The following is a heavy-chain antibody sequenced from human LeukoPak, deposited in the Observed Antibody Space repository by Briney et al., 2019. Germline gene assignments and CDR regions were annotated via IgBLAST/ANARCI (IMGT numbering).Heavy chain of an antibody. CDR1: GGSISSSSYY. CDR2: IYYSGST. Sequence: PSETLSLTCTVSGGSISSSSYYWGWIRQPPGKGLEWIGSIYYSGSTYYNPSLKSRVTISVDTSKNQFSLELSSVTAADTAVYYCARHRQDERGANSIGPFLAFDIWGQGTMVTVSS. D-gene: IGHD2/OR15-2a*01. J-gene: IGHJ3*02. CDR3: ARHRQDERGANSIGPFLAFDI. V-gene: IGHV4-39*01.